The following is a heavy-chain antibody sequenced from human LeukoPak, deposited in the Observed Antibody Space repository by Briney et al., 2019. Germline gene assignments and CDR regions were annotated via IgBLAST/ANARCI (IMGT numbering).Heavy chain of an antibody. CDR3: ARRLGGGSCYSINYYYYMDV. D-gene: IGHD2-15*01. J-gene: IGHJ6*03. CDR2: INHSGST. V-gene: IGHV4-34*01. CDR1: GGSFSGYY. Sequence: SETLSLTCAVYGGSFSGYYWSWIRQPPGKGLEWIGEINHSGSTNNNPSLKSRVTISVDTSKNQFSLKLSSVTAADTAVYYCARRLGGGSCYSINYYYYMDVWGKGTTVTVSS.